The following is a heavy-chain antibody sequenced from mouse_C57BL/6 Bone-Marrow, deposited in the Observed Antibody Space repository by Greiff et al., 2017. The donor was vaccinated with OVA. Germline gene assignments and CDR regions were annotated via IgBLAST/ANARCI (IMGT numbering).Heavy chain of an antibody. CDR1: GFTFSSYA. CDR3: ARDGYWDDY. D-gene: IGHD4-1*01. V-gene: IGHV5-4*01. Sequence: DVKLVESGGGLVKPGGSLKLSCAASGFTFSSYAMSWVRQTPEKRLEWVATISDGGSYTYYPDNVKGRFTFSRANAKNHLYLQMSQMKSEDTAMYYGARDGYWDDYWGQGTTLTVSS. J-gene: IGHJ2*01. CDR2: ISDGGSYT.